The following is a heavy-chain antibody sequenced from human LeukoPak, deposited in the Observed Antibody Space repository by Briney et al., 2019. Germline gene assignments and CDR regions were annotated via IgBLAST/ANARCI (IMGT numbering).Heavy chain of an antibody. CDR2: IHYSGST. CDR1: GGSISSDY. V-gene: IGHV4-59*01. CDR3: ARDANYYGSGSYEGNLALDY. J-gene: IGHJ4*02. D-gene: IGHD3-10*01. Sequence: SETLSLTCTVSGGSISSDYWSWIRQPPGKGLEWIGYIHYSGSTKYNPSLKSRVTISVDTSKNQFSLKLSSVTAADTAVYYCARDANYYGSGSYEGNLALDYWGQGTLVTVSS.